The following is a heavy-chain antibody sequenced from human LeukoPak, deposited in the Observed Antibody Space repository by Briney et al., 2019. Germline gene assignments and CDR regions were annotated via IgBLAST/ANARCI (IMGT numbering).Heavy chain of an antibody. V-gene: IGHV3-48*02. CDR3: ARELPLRRITGTTDY. D-gene: IGHD1-20*01. J-gene: IGHJ4*02. CDR1: GFTFSSYA. CDR2: ISSRSSTI. Sequence: PGGSLRLSCAASGFTFSSYAMSWVRQAPGKGLEWVSFISSRSSTIYYADSVKGRFTISRDNAKNSVYLQMKSLRDEDTAVYYCARELPLRRITGTTDYWGQGTLVTVSS.